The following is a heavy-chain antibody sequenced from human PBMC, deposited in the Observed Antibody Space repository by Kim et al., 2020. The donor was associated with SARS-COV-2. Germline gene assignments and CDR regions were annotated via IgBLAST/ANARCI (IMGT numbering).Heavy chain of an antibody. CDR1: GGSISSYY. D-gene: IGHD6-13*01. J-gene: IGHJ4*02. V-gene: IGHV4-59*01. CDR2: IYYSGST. Sequence: SETLSLTCTVSGGSISSYYWSWIRQPPGKGLEWIGYIYYSGSTNYNPSLKSRVTISVDTSKNQFSLKLSSVTAADTAVYYCARGKYSSSWYYFDYWGQGTLVTVSS. CDR3: ARGKYSSSWYYFDY.